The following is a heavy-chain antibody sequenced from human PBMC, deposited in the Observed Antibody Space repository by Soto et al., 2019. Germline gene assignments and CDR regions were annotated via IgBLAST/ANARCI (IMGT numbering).Heavy chain of an antibody. Sequence: QVQLVQSGAEVKKPGSSVKVSCKASGGNFRSYAISWVQQAPGQGLEWLGGIIPIFGTANYAQKFQGRVTITADESTSTAYMELSSLRSEDTAVYYCARRTRGTGEGYFDYWCQGTLVTVSS. CDR3: ARRTRGTGEGYFDY. V-gene: IGHV1-69*01. CDR2: IIPIFGTA. D-gene: IGHD7-27*01. CDR1: GGNFRSYA. J-gene: IGHJ4*02.